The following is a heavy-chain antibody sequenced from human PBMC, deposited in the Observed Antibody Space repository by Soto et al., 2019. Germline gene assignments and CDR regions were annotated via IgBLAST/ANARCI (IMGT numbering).Heavy chain of an antibody. V-gene: IGHV3-7*01. CDR2: IKEDGSEK. J-gene: IGHJ4*02. Sequence: DVQLVQSGGGLVQPGGSLRLSCAASGFTFSSYRMSWVRQAPGKGLEWVANIKEDGSEKNYVDSVKGRFTISRDNAKDSFYLHMTSPRVDDTAVYYCARPGSESLGEVSTDFWGQGYLVTVS. D-gene: IGHD3-16*01. CDR1: GFTFSSYR. CDR3: ARPGSESLGEVSTDF.